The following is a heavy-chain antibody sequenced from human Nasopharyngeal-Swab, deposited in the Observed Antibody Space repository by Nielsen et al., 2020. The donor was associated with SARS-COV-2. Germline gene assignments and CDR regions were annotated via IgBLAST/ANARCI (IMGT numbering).Heavy chain of an antibody. D-gene: IGHD3-10*01. Sequence: GESLKISCAAPGFNFNNYGMHWVRQAPGKGLEWVALISYEGSIKHYADYVEGRFTISRDSSKNTLFLQMNSLRPEDTAVYFCAKRKEILWLGSQRHGMDVWGQGTTVTVSS. CDR1: GFNFNNYG. V-gene: IGHV3-30*18. CDR2: ISYEGSIK. CDR3: AKRKEILWLGSQRHGMDV. J-gene: IGHJ6*02.